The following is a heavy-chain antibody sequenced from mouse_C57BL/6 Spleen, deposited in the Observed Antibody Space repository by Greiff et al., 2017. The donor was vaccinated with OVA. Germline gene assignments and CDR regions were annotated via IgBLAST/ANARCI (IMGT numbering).Heavy chain of an antibody. CDR3: AIYSSVYFRFAY. V-gene: IGHV1-52*01. CDR1: GYTFTSYW. Sequence: VQLQQSGAELVRPGSSVKLSCKASGYTFTSYWMHWVKQRPIQGLEWIGNIDPSDSETHYNQKFKDKATLTIDKSSSTAYMQLSSLTSEDSAVYYCAIYSSVYFRFAYWGQGTLFTVSA. J-gene: IGHJ3*01. D-gene: IGHD3-2*02. CDR2: IDPSDSET.